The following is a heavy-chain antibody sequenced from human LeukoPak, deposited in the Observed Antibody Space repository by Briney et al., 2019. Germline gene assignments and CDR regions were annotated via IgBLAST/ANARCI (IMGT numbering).Heavy chain of an antibody. Sequence: GGSLRLSCAASGFTFSSYWFHWVRQAPGKGLVWVSRINSDGSGTTYADSVKGRFTISRDNAKSTLFLQMNSLRAEDTALYYCARTTSMNYVGDAFHIWGQGTMVTVSS. CDR2: INSDGSGT. J-gene: IGHJ3*02. D-gene: IGHD1-7*01. CDR3: ARTTSMNYVGDAFHI. CDR1: GFTFSSYW. V-gene: IGHV3-74*01.